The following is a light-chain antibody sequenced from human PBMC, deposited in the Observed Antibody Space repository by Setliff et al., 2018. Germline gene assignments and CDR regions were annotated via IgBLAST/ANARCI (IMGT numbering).Light chain of an antibody. J-gene: IGLJ1*01. Sequence: ALAQPASVSGSPGQSITISCSGTSNDVGAYDLVSWYQQHPGKVPKLIIFDVSNRPSGVSHRFSGSKSGNTASLTISGLQADDEADYYCCAYTASTTYVFVNGTKVTVL. CDR1: SNDVGAYDL. CDR3: CAYTASTTYV. V-gene: IGLV2-14*03. CDR2: DVS.